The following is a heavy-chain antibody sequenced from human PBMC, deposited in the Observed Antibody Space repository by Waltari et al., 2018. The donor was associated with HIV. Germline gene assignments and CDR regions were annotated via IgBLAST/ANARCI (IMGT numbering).Heavy chain of an antibody. CDR3: ARIVGASVDS. Sequence: QVQLQQSGPGLVKPSQTLSLTCAISGDSVSSNSAAWNWIRQSPSRGLEWLGRTYYRPKGNNDYAISVKSRITSNPDTSKNQFSLQLNSVTPEDTAVYYCARIVGASVDSWGQGTLVTVSS. CDR1: GDSVSSNSAA. V-gene: IGHV6-1*01. CDR2: TYYRPKGNN. J-gene: IGHJ4*02. D-gene: IGHD1-26*01.